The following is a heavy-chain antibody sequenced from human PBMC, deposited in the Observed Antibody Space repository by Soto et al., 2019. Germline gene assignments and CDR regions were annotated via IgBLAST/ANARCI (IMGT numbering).Heavy chain of an antibody. V-gene: IGHV4-34*01. D-gene: IGHD6-19*01. Sequence: PSETPSLTCAVYGGSFSGYYWSWIRQPPGKGLEWIGEINHSGVTNYKPSLKRRVTISVDTSKNQFSLQLKSVTAADTALYYCARFSGSYYYAMDVWGQGSTVTVSS. CDR1: GGSFSGYY. J-gene: IGHJ6*02. CDR3: ARFSGSYYYAMDV. CDR2: INHSGVT.